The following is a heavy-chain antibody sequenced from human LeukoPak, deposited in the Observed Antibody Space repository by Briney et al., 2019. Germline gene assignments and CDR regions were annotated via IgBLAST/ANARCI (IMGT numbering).Heavy chain of an antibody. CDR3: AKDTYSSSPAGYYYGMDV. V-gene: IGHV3-23*01. Sequence: GGSLRLSCAASGFTFSSYAMSWVRQAPGKGLEWVSAISGSGGSTYYADSVKGRFTISRDNSKNTLYLQMNSLRAEDTAVYYCAKDTYSSSPAGYYYGMDVWGRGTTVTVSS. J-gene: IGHJ6*02. CDR2: ISGSGGST. D-gene: IGHD6-13*01. CDR1: GFTFSSYA.